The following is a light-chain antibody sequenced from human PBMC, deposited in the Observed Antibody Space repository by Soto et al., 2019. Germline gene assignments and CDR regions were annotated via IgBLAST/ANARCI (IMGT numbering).Light chain of an antibody. CDR2: TSS. V-gene: IGKV1-39*01. Sequence: DIQMTQSPSSLSASVGDRVTIACRASQSVRNYLNWYQQKPGKAPNLLIYTSSSLQSGVSSRFSGSGSGTDFTLTISSLQPEDYATYFCQQSYRTPWTFGQGTKVEIK. CDR3: QQSYRTPWT. J-gene: IGKJ1*01. CDR1: QSVRNY.